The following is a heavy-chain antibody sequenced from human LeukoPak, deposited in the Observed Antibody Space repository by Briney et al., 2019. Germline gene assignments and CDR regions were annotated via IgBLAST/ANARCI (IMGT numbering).Heavy chain of an antibody. Sequence: SETLSLTCTVSGGSVSSGGYYWTWIRQPPGKGLEWIGYIYNSGSTNYNPSLKSRVTISADTSKNQFSLKLSSVTAVDTAVYYCARRSVGGGERFDYWGHGILVTVSS. CDR1: GGSVSSGGYY. CDR3: ARRSVGGGERFDY. V-gene: IGHV4-61*08. D-gene: IGHD3-16*01. CDR2: IYNSGST. J-gene: IGHJ4*01.